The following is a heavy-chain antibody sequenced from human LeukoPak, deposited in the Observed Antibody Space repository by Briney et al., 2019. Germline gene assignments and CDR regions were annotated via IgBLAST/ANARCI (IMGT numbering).Heavy chain of an antibody. CDR3: ARHGGSYFYY. CDR1: GGSISSYY. CDR2: IYYSGTT. J-gene: IGHJ4*02. V-gene: IGHV4-59*08. Sequence: SETLTLTCTVSGGSISSYYWSWIRQAPGKGLEWIGYIYYSGTTKYNPSLMGRVSISVDTSKNQFSLRLSSVAAADTAVYYCARHGGSYFYYWGQGTLVTVSS. D-gene: IGHD1-26*01.